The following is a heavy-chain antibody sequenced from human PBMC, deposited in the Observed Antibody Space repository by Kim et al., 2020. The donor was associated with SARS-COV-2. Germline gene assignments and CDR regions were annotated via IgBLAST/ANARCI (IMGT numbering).Heavy chain of an antibody. J-gene: IGHJ4*02. Sequence: SETLSLTCTVSGGSFSRSSYYGGWIRQPPGKGLEWIGSIYYTGSTYYNPSLKSRVTISVDTSKNQFSLKLTSVTAADTAVYYCASYHSSSWYGIEYWGQGTVVTVSS. D-gene: IGHD6-13*01. CDR3: ASYHSSSWYGIEY. CDR2: IYYTGST. V-gene: IGHV4-39*01. CDR1: GGSFSRSSYY.